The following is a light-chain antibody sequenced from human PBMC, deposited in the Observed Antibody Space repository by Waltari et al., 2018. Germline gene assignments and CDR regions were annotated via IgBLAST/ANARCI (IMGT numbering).Light chain of an antibody. J-gene: IGKJ1*01. CDR3: QQYGSSLRT. V-gene: IGKV3-20*01. CDR1: QSGSSNY. CDR2: GAS. Sequence: EILLTQTPHPLSLSPGGKATLSSRASQSGSSNYLAWYQQKPGQAPRLLIYGASSRATGIPARFIGSGSGTDFTLTITRLESEDFAMYYCQQYGSSLRTFGQGTKVEIK.